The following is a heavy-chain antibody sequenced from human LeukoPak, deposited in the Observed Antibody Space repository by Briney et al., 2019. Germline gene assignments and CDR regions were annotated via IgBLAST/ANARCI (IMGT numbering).Heavy chain of an antibody. CDR2: IYRSGST. CDR1: GGSISSGGYS. CDR3: ATETYGSGSGLR. V-gene: IGHV4-30-2*01. J-gene: IGHJ3*01. D-gene: IGHD3-10*01. Sequence: PSQTLSLTCAVSGGSISSGGYSWSWIRQPPGKGLEWIGYIYRSGSTYYNPSLKSRVTISVDRSKNQFSLKLSSVTAADTAVYYCATETYGSGSGLRWGQGTMVTVSS.